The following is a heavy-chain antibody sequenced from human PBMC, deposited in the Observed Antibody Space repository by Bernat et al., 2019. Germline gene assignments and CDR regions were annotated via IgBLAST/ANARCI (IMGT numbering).Heavy chain of an antibody. Sequence: EVQLVESGGGLVQPGRSLRLSCAASGFTFDDYAMHWVRQAPGKGLEWVSGISWTSGSIGYADAVKGRFTITRDNAKNSLYLQMNRLRAEDTALYYCAKEAAAGTDHYYYYGMDVWGQGTTVTVSS. CDR1: GFTFDDYA. CDR2: ISWTSGSI. CDR3: AKEAAAGTDHYYYYGMDV. J-gene: IGHJ6*02. D-gene: IGHD6-13*01. V-gene: IGHV3-9*01.